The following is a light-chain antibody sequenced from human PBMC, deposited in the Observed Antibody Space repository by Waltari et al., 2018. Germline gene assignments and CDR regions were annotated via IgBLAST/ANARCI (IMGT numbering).Light chain of an antibody. CDR2: HVT. Sequence: QSALNQPPSASGSPGQTVTISCAGTSSDVGSSDYVSWYQKHPGQAPKLLIYHVTTRPSGVPDRFSGSKSGKTASRTVSGLQAEDEADYYCSSNAGINNFVFGGGTKLTVL. V-gene: IGLV2-8*01. J-gene: IGLJ2*01. CDR1: SSDVGSSDY. CDR3: SSNAGINNFV.